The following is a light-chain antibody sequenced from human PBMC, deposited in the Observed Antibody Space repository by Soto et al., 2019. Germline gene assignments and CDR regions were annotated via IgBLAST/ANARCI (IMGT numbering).Light chain of an antibody. J-gene: IGKJ2*01. V-gene: IGKV3-20*01. CDR3: QQYSGSSYT. CDR1: QSVSTNY. Sequence: ETVLTQSPGTLSLSPGERATLSCRASQSVSTNYLAWYQQKPGLAPRLVIYGTTSRATGIPDRFSGSGSGTDFTLTISRLEPEYFAVYYCQQYSGSSYTFGQGTKLEI. CDR2: GTT.